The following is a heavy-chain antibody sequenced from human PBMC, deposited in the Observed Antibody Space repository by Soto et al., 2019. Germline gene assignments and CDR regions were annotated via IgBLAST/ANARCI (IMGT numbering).Heavy chain of an antibody. CDR3: ARSIRYFDWLTHLLPPYFDY. Sequence: PGESLKISCKGSGYSFTSYWIGWVRQMPGKGLEWMGIIYPGDSDTRYSPSFQGQVTISADKSISTAYLQWSSLKASDTAMYYCARSIRYFDWLTHLLPPYFDYWGQGTLVTVSS. J-gene: IGHJ4*02. D-gene: IGHD3-9*01. V-gene: IGHV5-51*01. CDR2: IYPGDSDT. CDR1: GYSFTSYW.